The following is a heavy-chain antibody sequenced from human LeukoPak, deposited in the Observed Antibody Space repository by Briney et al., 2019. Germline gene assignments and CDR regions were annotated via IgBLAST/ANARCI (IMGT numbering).Heavy chain of an antibody. CDR2: INPSGGST. J-gene: IGHJ3*02. D-gene: IGHD4-17*01. CDR1: GYTFTTYY. Sequence: GASVKVSCKASGYTFTTYYMHWVRQAPGQGLEWMGFINPSGGSTSYAQKFQGRVTMTRDTSTSTVYMDLSSLRSEDTAVYYCAMSHGDYYQLRGNAFDIWGQGTLVSVSS. V-gene: IGHV1-46*01. CDR3: AMSHGDYYQLRGNAFDI.